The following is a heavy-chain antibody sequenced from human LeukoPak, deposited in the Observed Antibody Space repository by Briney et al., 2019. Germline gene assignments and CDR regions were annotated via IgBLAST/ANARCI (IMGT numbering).Heavy chain of an antibody. CDR2: IRSKANSYAT. Sequence: GGSLRLSCAASGFTFSNYWLSWVRQASGKGLEWVGRIRSKANSYATGYVASVKGRFTISRDDSRNTAYLQMNSLKIEDTAVYYCSVNYCSGGSCYMFWGQGTLVTVSS. CDR3: SVNYCSGGSCYMF. J-gene: IGHJ4*02. D-gene: IGHD2-15*01. CDR1: GFTFSNYW. V-gene: IGHV3-73*01.